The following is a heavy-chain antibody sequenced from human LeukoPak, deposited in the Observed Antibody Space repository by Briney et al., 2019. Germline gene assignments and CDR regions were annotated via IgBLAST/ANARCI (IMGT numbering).Heavy chain of an antibody. D-gene: IGHD3-10*01. CDR3: AKDRRGTMVRGVIKYFDY. Sequence: GGSLRLSCAASGFTFSSYAMHWVRQAPGKGLEWVAVISYDGSNKYYADSVKGRFTISRDNSKNTLYLQMNSLRAEDTAVYYCAKDRRGTMVRGVIKYFDYWGQGTLVTVSS. CDR2: ISYDGSNK. CDR1: GFTFSSYA. V-gene: IGHV3-30*04. J-gene: IGHJ4*02.